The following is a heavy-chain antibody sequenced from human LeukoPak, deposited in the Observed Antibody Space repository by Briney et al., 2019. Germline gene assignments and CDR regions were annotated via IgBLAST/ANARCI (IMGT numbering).Heavy chain of an antibody. CDR1: GYTFTSYG. CDR2: ISAYNGNT. CDR3: ARDSNNYYDSSGYWNY. Sequence: ASVKVSCKASGYTFTSYGISWVRQAPGQWLEWMGWISAYNGNTNYAQKLQGRVTMTTDTSTSTAYMELRSLRSDDTAVYYCARDSNNYYDSSGYWNYWGQGTLVTVSS. V-gene: IGHV1-18*01. D-gene: IGHD3-22*01. J-gene: IGHJ4*02.